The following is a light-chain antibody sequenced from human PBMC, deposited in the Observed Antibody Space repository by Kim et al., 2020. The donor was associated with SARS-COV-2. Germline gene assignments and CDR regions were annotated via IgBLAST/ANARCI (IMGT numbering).Light chain of an antibody. CDR3: QQRSS. CDR2: DAS. V-gene: IGKV1-33*01. J-gene: IGKJ2*01. CDR1: QDASNS. Sequence: DIQMTQSPSSLSASVGDRVTITCQASQDASNSVNWYQKKPGRAPKLLIYDASNLDTGVPSRFSGNGFGTEFTFIIANLQPEDVATYYCQQRSSFGQGPKLEI.